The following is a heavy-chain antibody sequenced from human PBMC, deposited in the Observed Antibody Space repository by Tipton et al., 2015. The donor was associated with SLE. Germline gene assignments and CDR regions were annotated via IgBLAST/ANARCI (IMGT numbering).Heavy chain of an antibody. J-gene: IGHJ4*02. Sequence: SLRLSCAASGFTVSSNYMSWVRQAPGKGLEWVSYISSGGGSIYYADSVKGRFTVSRDNAKNSLYLQMNSLRAEDTALYYCARDRGPYDFWSGYVDYWGQGTLVTVSS. V-gene: IGHV3-11*01. D-gene: IGHD3-3*01. CDR1: GFTVSSNY. CDR3: ARDRGPYDFWSGYVDY. CDR2: ISSGGGSI.